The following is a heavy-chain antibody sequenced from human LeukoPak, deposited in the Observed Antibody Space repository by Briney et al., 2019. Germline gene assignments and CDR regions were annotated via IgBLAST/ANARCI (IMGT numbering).Heavy chain of an antibody. Sequence: SQTLSLTCAISGDSVSSNSAAWNWIRQSPSRGLEWLGSTYYRSKWYNDYAVSVKSRITINPDTSKNQFSLQLNSVTPEDTAVYYCAREAGLFSSKTTRNRNWFDPWGQGTLVTVSS. J-gene: IGHJ5*02. CDR1: GDSVSSNSAA. CDR2: TYYRSKWYN. CDR3: AREAGLFSSKTTRNRNWFDP. D-gene: IGHD3-22*01. V-gene: IGHV6-1*01.